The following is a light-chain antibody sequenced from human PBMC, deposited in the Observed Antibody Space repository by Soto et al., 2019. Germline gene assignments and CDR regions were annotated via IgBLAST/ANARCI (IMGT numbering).Light chain of an antibody. CDR2: DAS. V-gene: IGKV3-11*01. CDR3: QQRSNWPRGG. CDR1: RQVSSHY. Sequence: VLTQSPGTLSLTTGERATLSCRASRQVSSHYLAWYQQKPGQAPRLLIYDASNRATGIPARFSGSGSGTDFTLTISSLEPEDFAVYYCQQRSNWPRGGFGQGTKVDIK. J-gene: IGKJ1*01.